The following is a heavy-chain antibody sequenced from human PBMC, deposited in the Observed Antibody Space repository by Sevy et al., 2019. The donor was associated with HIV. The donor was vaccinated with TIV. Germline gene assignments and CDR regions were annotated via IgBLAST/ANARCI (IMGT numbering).Heavy chain of an antibody. V-gene: IGHV3-21*01. CDR2: ISSSSADI. J-gene: IGHJ3*02. Sequence: GGSLRLSCAASGFTFSNYNMNWVRQAPGVGLKWVSSISSSSADIYYTDSVKGRFTVSRDNSRKSLFLQMNGLSAEDTALYYCARDLLVGSTYVFDIWGLGTMVTVS. D-gene: IGHD1-26*01. CDR3: ARDLLVGSTYVFDI. CDR1: GFTFSNYN.